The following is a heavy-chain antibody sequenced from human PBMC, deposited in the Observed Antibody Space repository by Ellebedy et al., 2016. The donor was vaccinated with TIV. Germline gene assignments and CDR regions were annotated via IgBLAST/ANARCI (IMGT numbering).Heavy chain of an antibody. J-gene: IGHJ5*02. CDR1: GGSISSYY. D-gene: IGHD5-24*01. V-gene: IGHV4-59*01. CDR2: IYYSGST. Sequence: SETLSLTCTVSGGSISSYYWSWIRQPPGKGLEWIGYIYYSGSTNYNPSLKSRVTISVDTSKNQFSLKLSSVTAADTAVYYCARASEMATGYDAWGQGTLVTVSS. CDR3: ARASEMATGYDA.